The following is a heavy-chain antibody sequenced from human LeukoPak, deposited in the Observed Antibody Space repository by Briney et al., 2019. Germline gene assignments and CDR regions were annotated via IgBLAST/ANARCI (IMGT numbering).Heavy chain of an antibody. D-gene: IGHD3-10*01. CDR1: GFIFKKYW. Sequence: PGESLRLSCAASGFIFKKYWMNWVRQVPGKGLECLANIKEDGSETYYADSVKGRFTISRDNPKNLLFLQINSLRVEDTAVYYCARGHGPTGKIFDYWGQGTLVTVSS. V-gene: IGHV3-7*01. J-gene: IGHJ4*02. CDR2: IKEDGSET. CDR3: ARGHGPTGKIFDY.